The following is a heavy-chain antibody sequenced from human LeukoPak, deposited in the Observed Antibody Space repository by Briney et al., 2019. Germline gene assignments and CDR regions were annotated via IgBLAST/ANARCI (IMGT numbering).Heavy chain of an antibody. V-gene: IGHV3-48*03. CDR1: GFTFSTYE. CDR3: AKMGQGHERVY. J-gene: IGHJ4*02. CDR2: ISSSGSTI. D-gene: IGHD1-26*01. Sequence: GGSLRLSCAASGFTFSTYEMNWVRQAPGKGLEWVSYISSSGSTIYYAESVKGRFTISRDNAKNSLYLQMNSLRAEDTAVYYCAKMGQGHERVYWGQGTLVTVSS.